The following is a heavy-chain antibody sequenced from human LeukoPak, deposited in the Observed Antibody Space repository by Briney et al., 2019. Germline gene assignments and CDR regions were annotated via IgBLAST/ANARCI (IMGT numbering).Heavy chain of an antibody. J-gene: IGHJ4*02. CDR2: IIPIFGTA. CDR1: GYTFNTYG. Sequence: SVKVSCKPSGYTFNTYGITWVRQAPGQGLEWMGGIIPIFGTANYAQKFQGRVTITTDESTSTAYMELSSLRSEDTAVYYCAREHGDSSLDYWGQGTLVTVSS. V-gene: IGHV1-69*05. CDR3: AREHGDSSLDY.